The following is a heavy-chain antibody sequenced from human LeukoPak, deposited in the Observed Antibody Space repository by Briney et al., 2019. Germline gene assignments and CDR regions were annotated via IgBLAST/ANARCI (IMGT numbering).Heavy chain of an antibody. J-gene: IGHJ4*02. CDR3: AKDRLPYCSGGSCYHVPLDY. Sequence: GGSLRLSCAASGFTVSSNYMSWVRQAPGKGLEWVAFLRYDGSNKYYADSVKGRFTISRDNSKSTLYLQMNSLRAEDTAVYYCAKDRLPYCSGGSCYHVPLDYWGQGTLVTVSS. CDR2: LRYDGSNK. V-gene: IGHV3-30*02. CDR1: GFTVSSNY. D-gene: IGHD2-15*01.